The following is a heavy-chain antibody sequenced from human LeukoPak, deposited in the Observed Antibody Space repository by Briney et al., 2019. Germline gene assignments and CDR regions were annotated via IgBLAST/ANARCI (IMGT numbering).Heavy chain of an antibody. CDR2: INHSGST. J-gene: IGHJ5*01. Sequence: SETLSLTCAVYGVSFSGYYWSWIRQPPGKGLEWIGEINHSGSTNYNPSLKSRVTISVDTPKNQFSLKLSSVTAADTAVYYCARGRWFDYWGQGTLVTVSS. CDR1: GVSFSGYY. CDR3: ARGRWFDY. V-gene: IGHV4-34*01.